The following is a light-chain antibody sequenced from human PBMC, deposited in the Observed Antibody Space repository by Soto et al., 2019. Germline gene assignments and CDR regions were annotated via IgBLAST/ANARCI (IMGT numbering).Light chain of an antibody. Sequence: VMMAQSPVSLPVTLGQPASISCSSSQSLVYSDGDTYLSWFQQRPGQSPRRLLSQVSNRDSGVPDRFSGSGSGTDFTLKISSVEADDVAVYYCMQNTHWPITFGQGTRLEI. J-gene: IGKJ5*01. CDR1: QSLVYSDGDTY. CDR3: MQNTHWPIT. V-gene: IGKV2-30*01. CDR2: QVS.